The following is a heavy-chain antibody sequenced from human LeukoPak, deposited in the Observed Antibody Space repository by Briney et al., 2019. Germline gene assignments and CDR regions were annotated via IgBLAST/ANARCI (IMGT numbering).Heavy chain of an antibody. V-gene: IGHV4-31*03. J-gene: IGHJ4*02. CDR1: GGSISSGGYY. D-gene: IGHD4-17*01. Sequence: PSQTLSLTCTVSGGSISSGGYYWSWIRQHPGKGLEWIGYIYYSGSTYYNPSLKSRVTISVDTSKNQFSLKLSSVTAADTAVYYCARSPGAYGDYVFYFDYWGRGTLVTVSS. CDR3: ARSPGAYGDYVFYFDY. CDR2: IYYSGST.